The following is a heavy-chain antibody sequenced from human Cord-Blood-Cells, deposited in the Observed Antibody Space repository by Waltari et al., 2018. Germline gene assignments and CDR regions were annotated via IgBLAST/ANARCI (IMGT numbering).Heavy chain of an antibody. CDR3: ATVDYDFWSGDNTGYFDL. V-gene: IGHV1-24*01. CDR2: FDPEDGET. CDR1: GYTLAELS. Sequence: QLKLVPSGAEVKKPGASVKVSCKVSGYTLAELSIHWVQQARGTGLEWMGGFDPEDGETIDAQKFQGRVTQTEDTCTDTDYMELSSLRSEDTAVYYGATVDYDFWSGDNTGYFDLWGRGTLVTVSS. J-gene: IGHJ2*01. D-gene: IGHD3-3*01.